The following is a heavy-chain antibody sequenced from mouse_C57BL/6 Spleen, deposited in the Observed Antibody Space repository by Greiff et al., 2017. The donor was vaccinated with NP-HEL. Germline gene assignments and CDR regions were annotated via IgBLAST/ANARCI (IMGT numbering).Heavy chain of an antibody. Sequence: VQLQQPGAELVRPGSSVKLSCKASGYTFTSYWTDWAKQRPGQGLEWIGNIYPSDSETHYNQKFKDKATLTVDKSSSTAYMQLSSLTSEVSAVYYCAVGPGGYYAMDYWGQGTSVTVSS. V-gene: IGHV1-61*01. CDR3: AVGPGGYYAMDY. J-gene: IGHJ4*01. CDR2: IYPSDSET. CDR1: GYTFTSYW.